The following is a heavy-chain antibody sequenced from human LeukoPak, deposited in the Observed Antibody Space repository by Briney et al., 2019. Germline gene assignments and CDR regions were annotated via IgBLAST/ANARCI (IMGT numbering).Heavy chain of an antibody. CDR3: AREIVTSTSFDY. V-gene: IGHV3-21*01. CDR2: ITSSSGYI. J-gene: IGHJ4*02. Sequence: GGFLRLSCAASGFTFSSYSMNWVRQAPGKGLEWVSSITSSSGYIYYADSVKGRFTISRDNAKKSLYLQMNSLRAEDTAVYYCAREIVTSTSFDYWGQGTLVAVSS. CDR1: GFTFSSYS. D-gene: IGHD5-12*01.